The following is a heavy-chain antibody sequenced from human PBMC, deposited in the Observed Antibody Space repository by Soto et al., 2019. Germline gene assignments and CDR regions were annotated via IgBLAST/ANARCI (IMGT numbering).Heavy chain of an antibody. CDR3: ARESGLFPHAVIQVF. Sequence: GGSLILSCAASGFTFSSYSMNWVRQAPGKGLEWVSSISSSSSYIYYADSVKGRFTISRDNAENSLYLHMNSLRAEDTAVYYCARESGLFPHAVIQVFWGQGTTVTVSS. J-gene: IGHJ6*02. D-gene: IGHD2-21*01. CDR1: GFTFSSYS. V-gene: IGHV3-21*01. CDR2: ISSSSSYI.